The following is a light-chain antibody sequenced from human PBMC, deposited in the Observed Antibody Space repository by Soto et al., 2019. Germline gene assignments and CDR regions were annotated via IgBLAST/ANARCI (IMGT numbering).Light chain of an antibody. Sequence: DIQRTQSPSSLSASVGDRVTIDCQASQDISNYLNWYQQKPGKAPKLLIYDASNLETGVPSRFSGSGSGTDFTFTISSLQPEDIATYYCQQYDNLPPGLTFGGGTKVEIK. CDR3: QQYDNLPPGLT. CDR2: DAS. V-gene: IGKV1-33*01. CDR1: QDISNY. J-gene: IGKJ4*01.